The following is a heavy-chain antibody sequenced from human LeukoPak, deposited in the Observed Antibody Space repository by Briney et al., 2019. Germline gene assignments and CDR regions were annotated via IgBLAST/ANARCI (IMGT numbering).Heavy chain of an antibody. CDR1: GGSINSYY. J-gene: IGHJ1*01. CDR3: ARHGGRGYSGYDMEYFQH. V-gene: IGHV4-59*08. D-gene: IGHD5-12*01. CDR2: ISYSGRT. Sequence: SETLSLTCTVSGGSINSYYWSCIRQPPGKGLEWIGYISYSGRTNFNPSLRSRVAISVDTSKNYFSLKLSSVTAADTAVYYCARHGGRGYSGYDMEYFQHWGQGTLVTVSS.